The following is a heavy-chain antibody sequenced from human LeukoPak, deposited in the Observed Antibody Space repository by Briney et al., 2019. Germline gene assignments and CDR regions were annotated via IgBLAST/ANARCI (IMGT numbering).Heavy chain of an antibody. V-gene: IGHV3-53*01. CDR3: ARETQYYFDY. CDR2: IYSGGST. J-gene: IGHJ4*02. Sequence: PGGSLRLSCAASGFTVSSNYMSWVRQAPGKGLEWVSVIYSGGSTYYADSVKGRFTISRDNSKNTLYLQMNSLRAEDTAVYYCARETQYYFDYWGQGTLLTVSS. CDR1: GFTVSSNY.